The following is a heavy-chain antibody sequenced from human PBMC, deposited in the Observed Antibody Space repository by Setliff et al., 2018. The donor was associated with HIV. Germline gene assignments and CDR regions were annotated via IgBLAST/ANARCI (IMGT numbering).Heavy chain of an antibody. D-gene: IGHD3-10*01. J-gene: IGHJ4*02. CDR3: ARQGGYNSPLMV. Sequence: SETLSLTCTVSGGSITSYYWNWIRQSPGKGLEWIGYIFDSGTTKYNPSVTSRVTISVGASKSQFFLQLISVTAADTAVYYCARQGGYNSPLMVWGQGKLVTVSS. CDR2: IFDSGTT. CDR1: GGSITSYY. V-gene: IGHV4-59*08.